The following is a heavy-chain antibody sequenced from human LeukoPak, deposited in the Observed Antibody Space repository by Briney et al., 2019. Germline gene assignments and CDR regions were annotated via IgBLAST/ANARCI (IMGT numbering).Heavy chain of an antibody. Sequence: GGSLRLSCAASGFTFSSYAMSWVRQAPGRGLEWVSAISGSGGSTYYADSVKGRFTISRDNSKNTLYLQMNSLRAEDAALYYCAKGDTAMVYDAFDIWGQGTMVTVSS. CDR3: AKGDTAMVYDAFDI. D-gene: IGHD5-18*01. V-gene: IGHV3-23*01. J-gene: IGHJ3*02. CDR1: GFTFSSYA. CDR2: ISGSGGST.